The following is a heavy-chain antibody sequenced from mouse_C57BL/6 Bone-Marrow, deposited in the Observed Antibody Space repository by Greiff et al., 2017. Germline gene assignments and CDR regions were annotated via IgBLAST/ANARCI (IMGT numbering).Heavy chain of an antibody. J-gene: IGHJ3*01. D-gene: IGHD2-3*01. CDR1: GYTFTSYG. CDR2: IYPRSGNT. CDR3: ARWDGYLTWFAY. V-gene: IGHV1-81*01. Sequence: VQLKESGAELARPGASVKLSCKASGYTFTSYGISWVKQRTGQGLEWIGEIYPRSGNTYYNEKFKGKATLTADKSSSTAYMELRSLTSEDSAVYFCARWDGYLTWFAYWGQGTLVTVSA.